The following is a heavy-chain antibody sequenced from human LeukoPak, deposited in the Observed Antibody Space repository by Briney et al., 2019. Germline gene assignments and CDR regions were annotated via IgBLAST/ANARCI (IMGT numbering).Heavy chain of an antibody. Sequence: GGSLRLSCAASGFTFSSYWMPWVRQAPGKGLVWVSRIKSDGSNTNYADSVKGRFTISRDNAKNTLHLQMNSLRAEDTAVYYCARESGSAIPNWFDPWGQGTLVTVSS. CDR1: GFTFSSYW. V-gene: IGHV3-74*01. J-gene: IGHJ5*02. CDR3: ARESGSAIPNWFDP. CDR2: IKSDGSNT. D-gene: IGHD2-2*01.